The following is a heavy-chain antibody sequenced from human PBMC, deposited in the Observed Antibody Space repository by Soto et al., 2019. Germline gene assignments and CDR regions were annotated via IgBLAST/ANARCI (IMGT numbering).Heavy chain of an antibody. CDR1: GFTFSNAW. CDR2: IKSKTDGGTT. J-gene: IGHJ4*02. V-gene: IGHV3-15*01. D-gene: IGHD3-22*01. Sequence: PGGSLRLSCAASGFTFSNAWMIWVRQAPGKGLEWVGRIKSKTDGGTTDYAAPVKGRFTISRDDSKNTLYLQMNSLKTEDTAVYYCTTDYYDSLPFDYWGQGTLVTVSS. CDR3: TTDYYDSLPFDY.